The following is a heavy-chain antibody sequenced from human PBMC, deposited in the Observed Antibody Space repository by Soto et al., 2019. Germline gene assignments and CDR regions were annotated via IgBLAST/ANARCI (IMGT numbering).Heavy chain of an antibody. CDR1: GGNFNTYT. V-gene: IGHV1-69*02. CDR3: ARSLGLCTGSGCRDY. D-gene: IGHD2-8*02. Sequence: QVQLLQSGTEVKKPGASAKVSCRASGGNFNTYTISWVRQAPGQGLEWLGRIIPILDIASYAQKFQGRVNITADKSTNTVYMELSSLRSEDTAVYFCARSLGLCTGSGCRDYCGQGTLVSVSP. J-gene: IGHJ4*02. CDR2: IIPILDIA.